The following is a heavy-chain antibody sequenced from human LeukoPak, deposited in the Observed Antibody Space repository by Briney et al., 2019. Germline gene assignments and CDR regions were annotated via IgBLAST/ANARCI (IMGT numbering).Heavy chain of an antibody. J-gene: IGHJ4*02. CDR2: IYHSGST. CDR3: ARGTFEWDY. Sequence: SETLSLTCAVSGGSISSGGYSWSWIRQPPGKGLEWIGYIYHSGSTYYNPSLKSRVTISVDRSKNQFSLKLSSATAADTAVYYCARGTFEWDYWGQGTLVTVSS. D-gene: IGHD3-9*01. CDR1: GGSISSGGYS. V-gene: IGHV4-30-2*01.